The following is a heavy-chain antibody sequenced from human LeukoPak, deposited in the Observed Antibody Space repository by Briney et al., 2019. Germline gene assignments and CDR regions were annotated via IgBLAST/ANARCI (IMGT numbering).Heavy chain of an antibody. Sequence: SVKVSCKASGYTFTNYYMHWVRQAPGQGLEWMGGIIPIFGTANYAQKFQGRVTITADKSTSTAYMELSSLRSEDTAVYYCARYCRDGYQGGFDYWGQGTLVTVSS. J-gene: IGHJ4*02. CDR3: ARYCRDGYQGGFDY. V-gene: IGHV1-69*06. CDR2: IIPIFGTA. CDR1: GYTFTNYY. D-gene: IGHD5-24*01.